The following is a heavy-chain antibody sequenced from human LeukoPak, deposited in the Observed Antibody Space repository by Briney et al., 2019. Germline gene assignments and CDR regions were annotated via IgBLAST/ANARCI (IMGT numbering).Heavy chain of an antibody. CDR1: GDSISGYY. J-gene: IGHJ4*02. D-gene: IGHD1-26*01. V-gene: IGHV4-4*07. CDR3: ARDRSASYRFDY. Sequence: PSETLSLTCSVSGDSISGYYWSWIRQPAGKGLEWIGRIYTSGSTNYNPSLKSRVTMSVDTSKNQFSLNLTSATAADTAVYYCARDRSASYRFDYWGQGTLVTVSS. CDR2: IYTSGST.